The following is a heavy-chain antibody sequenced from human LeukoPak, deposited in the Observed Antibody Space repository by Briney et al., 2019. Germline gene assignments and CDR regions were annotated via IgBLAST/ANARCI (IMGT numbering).Heavy chain of an antibody. J-gene: IGHJ4*02. CDR3: ATSGYCSSTSCSPRGE. V-gene: IGHV1-69-2*01. D-gene: IGHD2-2*01. Sequence: ASVKISCKASGYTFTDYCMHWVQQAPGKGLEWMGRVDPEDGETIYAEKFQGRVTITADTSTDTAYMELSSLRSEDTAVYYCATSGYCSSTSCSPRGEWGQGTLVTVSS. CDR2: VDPEDGET. CDR1: GYTFTDYC.